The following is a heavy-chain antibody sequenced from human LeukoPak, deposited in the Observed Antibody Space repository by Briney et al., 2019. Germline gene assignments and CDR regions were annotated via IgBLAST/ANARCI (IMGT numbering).Heavy chain of an antibody. J-gene: IGHJ6*03. D-gene: IGHD6-13*01. CDR1: GFTFSSYA. Sequence: GGSLRLSCAASGFTFSSYAMNWVRQAPGKGLEWVSSISGSGGSTYYADSVKGRFTISRDNSKNTLYLQMNSLRAEDTAVYYCAKSMGYDNSSSWYRNYYYYYYMDVWGKGTTVTASS. CDR2: ISGSGGST. V-gene: IGHV3-23*01. CDR3: AKSMGYDNSSSWYRNYYYYYYMDV.